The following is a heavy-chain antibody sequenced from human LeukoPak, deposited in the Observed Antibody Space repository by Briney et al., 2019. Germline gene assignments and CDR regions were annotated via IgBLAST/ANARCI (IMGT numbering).Heavy chain of an antibody. CDR2: ISSSSSTI. D-gene: IGHD3-10*01. J-gene: IGHJ4*02. CDR1: GFTFSSYS. V-gene: IGHV3-48*01. CDR3: ARVGVWFGDPTHFDY. Sequence: GGSLRLSCAASGFTFSSYSMNWVRQAPGKGLEWVSYISSSSSTIYYADSVKGRFTISRDNAKNSLYLQMNSLRAEDTAVYYCARVGVWFGDPTHFDYWGQGTLVTVSS.